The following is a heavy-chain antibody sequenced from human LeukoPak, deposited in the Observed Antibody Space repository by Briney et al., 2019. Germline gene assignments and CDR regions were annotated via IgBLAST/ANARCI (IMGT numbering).Heavy chain of an antibody. CDR3: ARGASRYGDLFVDY. CDR2: ITHGGSI. CDR1: GGSFSGYY. D-gene: IGHD4-17*01. V-gene: IGHV4-34*01. J-gene: IGHJ4*02. Sequence: SETLSLTCAVYGGSFSGYYWSWIRQPPGKGLEWIGEITHGGSINYNPSLKSRVTISVDTSKNQFSLNLSSVTAADTAVYYCARGASRYGDLFVDYWGQGTLVTVSS.